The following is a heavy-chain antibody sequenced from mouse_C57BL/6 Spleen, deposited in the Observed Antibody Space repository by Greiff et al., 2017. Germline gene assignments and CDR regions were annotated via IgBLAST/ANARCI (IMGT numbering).Heavy chain of an antibody. CDR1: GYTFTSYW. Sequence: VQLQQPGAELVKPGASVKMSCKASGYTFTSYWITWVKQRPGQGLEWIGDIYPGSGSTNYNEKVTSKATLTVDTSSSTAYMQRSSLTSKYSAVYYCARRGDDWYFDVGGTGTTVTVSS. CDR2: IYPGSGST. CDR3: ARRGDDWYFDV. J-gene: IGHJ1*03. V-gene: IGHV1-55*01.